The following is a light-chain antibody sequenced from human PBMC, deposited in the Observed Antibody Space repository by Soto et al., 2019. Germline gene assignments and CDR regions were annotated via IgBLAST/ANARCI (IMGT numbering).Light chain of an antibody. CDR3: QLRDNWPPLFT. J-gene: IGKJ3*01. V-gene: IGKV3-11*01. CDR1: QSVTNS. Sequence: EIVLTQSPATLSLSPGERATLSCRASQSVTNSLAWFQQKSAQAPRLLIYDTFTRANGIPAKFSGSGSGTDCTLTISSLEPEDFAVYYCQLRDNWPPLFTCGPGPKVHI. CDR2: DTF.